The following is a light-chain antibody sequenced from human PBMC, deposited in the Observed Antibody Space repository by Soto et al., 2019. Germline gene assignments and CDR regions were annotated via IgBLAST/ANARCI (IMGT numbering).Light chain of an antibody. CDR2: GAS. CDR1: QSVSSN. V-gene: IGKV3-15*01. J-gene: IGKJ1*01. CDR3: QQYDTWLVWT. Sequence: IVLTQSPATLSVSPGDTATLSCRANQSVSSNLAWYQQKPGQASRLLIYGASTRATAIPARFSGSGSGTEFTLNITSLQSEDIAVYYCQQYDTWLVWTFGQGTKVEI.